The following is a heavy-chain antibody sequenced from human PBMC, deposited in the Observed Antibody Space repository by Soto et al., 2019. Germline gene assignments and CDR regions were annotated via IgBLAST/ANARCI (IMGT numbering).Heavy chain of an antibody. CDR3: ASDKGDYFDY. CDR1: GFTFSSYA. J-gene: IGHJ4*02. Sequence: GGSLRLSCAASGFTFSSYAMHWVRQAPGKGLEWVAVISYDGSNKYYADSVKGRFTISRDNSKNTLYLQMNSLRAEDTAVYYCASDKGDYFDYWGQGTLVTVSS. CDR2: ISYDGSNK. V-gene: IGHV3-30-3*01.